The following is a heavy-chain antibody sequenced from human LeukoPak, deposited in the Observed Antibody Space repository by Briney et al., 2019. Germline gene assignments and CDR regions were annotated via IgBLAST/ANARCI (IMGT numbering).Heavy chain of an antibody. J-gene: IGHJ4*02. CDR3: ARKPTAYPNDY. Sequence: ASVTVSCKASGYTFTNYGISWVRQAPGQGLEWMGWISAYNGNTNYAQRLQGRVTLTTETSTSTAYMELRSLRPDDTAIYYCARKPTAYPNDYWGQGTLVTVSS. CDR2: ISAYNGNT. V-gene: IGHV1-18*04. CDR1: GYTFTNYG. D-gene: IGHD4/OR15-4a*01.